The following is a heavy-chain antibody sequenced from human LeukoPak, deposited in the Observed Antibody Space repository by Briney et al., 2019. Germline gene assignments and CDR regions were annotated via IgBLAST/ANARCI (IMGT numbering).Heavy chain of an antibody. D-gene: IGHD3-16*01. CDR3: AGDLGYLGGYYYYDYMDV. J-gene: IGHJ6*03. CDR2: IANSGPTV. Sequence: GGSLRLSCAASGFIFNDYYMGWIRQAPGKGLEWVAYIANSGPTVFYIDSVRGRFTISRDNAKNSLYLQMNSLRAEDTAVYYCAGDLGYLGGYYYYDYMDVWGRGTTVTISS. CDR1: GFIFNDYY. V-gene: IGHV3-11*01.